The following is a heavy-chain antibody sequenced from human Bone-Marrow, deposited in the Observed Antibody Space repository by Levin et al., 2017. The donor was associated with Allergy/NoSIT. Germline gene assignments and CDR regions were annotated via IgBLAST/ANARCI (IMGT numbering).Heavy chain of an antibody. D-gene: IGHD5-12*01. CDR3: ARKGYSAYDGSWLDS. Sequence: GGSLRLSCKAYGSSFSTYWIGWVRQMPGKGLEWMGIVYPGDSDTRYNPSFEGQVTISVDKSISTTYLQWSSLKASDTGIYYCARKGYSAYDGSWLDSWGQGTLISVSS. J-gene: IGHJ5*01. CDR1: GSSFSTYW. CDR2: VYPGDSDT. V-gene: IGHV5-51*01.